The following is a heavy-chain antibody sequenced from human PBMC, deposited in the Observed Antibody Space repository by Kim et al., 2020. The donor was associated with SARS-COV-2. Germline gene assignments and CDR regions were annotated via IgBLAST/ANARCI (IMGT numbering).Heavy chain of an antibody. D-gene: IGHD2-15*01. CDR2: IIPILGIA. CDR1: GGTFSSYA. J-gene: IGHJ6*02. V-gene: IGHV1-69*04. Sequence: SVKVSCKASGGTFSSYAISWVRQAPGQGLEWMGRIIPILGIANYAQKFQGRVTITADKSTSTAYMELSSLRSEDTAVYYCARSVGYCSGGSCYSEFEYYYYGMDVWGQGTTVTVSS. CDR3: ARSVGYCSGGSCYSEFEYYYYGMDV.